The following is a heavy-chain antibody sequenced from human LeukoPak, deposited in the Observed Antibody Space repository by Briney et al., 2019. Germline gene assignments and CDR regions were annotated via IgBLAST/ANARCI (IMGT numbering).Heavy chain of an antibody. Sequence: GGSLRLSCAASGFTFSSYAMSWVRQAPGKGLEWVSAISSSGDSTYYADSVKGRFTISRDNSKKTLYLQMNSLRAEDTALYYCAKEQRGYSGYMVGSCFDPWGQGTLVTVSS. V-gene: IGHV3-23*01. CDR1: GFTFSSYA. D-gene: IGHD5-12*01. CDR3: AKEQRGYSGYMVGSCFDP. J-gene: IGHJ5*02. CDR2: ISSSGDST.